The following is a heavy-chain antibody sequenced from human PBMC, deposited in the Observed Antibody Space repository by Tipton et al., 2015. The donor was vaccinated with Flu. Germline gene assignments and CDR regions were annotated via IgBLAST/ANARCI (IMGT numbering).Heavy chain of an antibody. CDR2: LWYDGGNI. V-gene: IGHV3-33*01. CDR3: ARGRGGSYSSDY. J-gene: IGHJ4*02. CDR1: GFTFGSYG. D-gene: IGHD1-26*01. Sequence: SLRLSCAASGFTFGSYGMHWVRQAPGKGLEWVAYLWYDGGNIHYGDSVKGRFTISRDNLKNTVYLHMTSLRVEDTAVYFCARGRGGSYSSDYWGQGTLVTVSS.